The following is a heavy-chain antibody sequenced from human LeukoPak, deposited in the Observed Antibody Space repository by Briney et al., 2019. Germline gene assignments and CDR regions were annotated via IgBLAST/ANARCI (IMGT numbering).Heavy chain of an antibody. CDR3: ARGQYCSTTTCYSARRYFDF. D-gene: IGHD2-2*01. CDR1: GGAFSNYF. CDR2: INDSGST. J-gene: IGHJ4*02. V-gene: IGHV4-34*01. Sequence: SETLSLTCAVSGGAFSNYFWTWIRQPPGKGLEWIAEINDSGSTNSNSSLRSRVAISLDTSKNQLSLRLTSVTAADTAVFYCARGQYCSTTTCYSARRYFDFWGQGTLVTVYS.